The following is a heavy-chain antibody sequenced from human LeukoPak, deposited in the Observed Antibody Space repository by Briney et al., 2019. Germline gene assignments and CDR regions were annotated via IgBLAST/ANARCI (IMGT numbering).Heavy chain of an antibody. CDR3: ASRYGLSDDY. D-gene: IGHD1-1*01. J-gene: IGHJ4*02. CDR1: GYTFTSYD. CDR2: MNPNSGNT. V-gene: IGHV1-8*01. Sequence: ASVKVSCKASGYTFTSYDINWVRQATGQGLEWMGWMNPNSGNTGYAQKFQGRVTITADESTSTAYMELSSLRSEDTAVYYCASRYGLSDDYWGQGTLVTVSS.